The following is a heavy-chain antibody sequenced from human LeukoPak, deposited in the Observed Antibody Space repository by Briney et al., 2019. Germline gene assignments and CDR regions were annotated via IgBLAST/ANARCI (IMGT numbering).Heavy chain of an antibody. D-gene: IGHD2-2*01. CDR3: ATGGASFYGMDV. CDR2: ISWNSGSI. J-gene: IGHJ6*02. Sequence: GGSLRLSCAASGFTFDDYAMHWVRQAPGKGLEWVSGISWNSGSIGYADSVKGRFTISRDNAKNSLYLQMNSLRAEDTALYYCATGGASFYGMDVWGQGTTVTVSS. V-gene: IGHV3-9*01. CDR1: GFTFDDYA.